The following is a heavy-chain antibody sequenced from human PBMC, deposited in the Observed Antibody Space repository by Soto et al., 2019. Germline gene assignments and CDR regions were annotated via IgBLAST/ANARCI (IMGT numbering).Heavy chain of an antibody. D-gene: IGHD2-15*01. CDR3: ARDQLILPAHDFFYGSDV. CDR1: GFTFSMYS. J-gene: IGHJ6*02. Sequence: DVQLVESGGGLVQPGESLKLSCEVSGFTFSMYSMSWVRQAPGKGLEWVAKIPQEGGDGHYLDSVKGRFIISRDNAKNSLYLQMNSLRGEDTAVYYCARDQLILPAHDFFYGSDVWGQAATVTVSS. CDR2: IPQEGGDG. V-gene: IGHV3-7*03.